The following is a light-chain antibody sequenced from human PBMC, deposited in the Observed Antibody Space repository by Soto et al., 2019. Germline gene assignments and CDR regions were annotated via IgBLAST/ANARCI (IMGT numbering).Light chain of an antibody. J-gene: IGKJ3*01. Sequence: DIPMTQSPSSLSASVGDRVTITCRASQGISNYLAWYQQKPGKVPKLLIYAASTLQSGVPSRFSGSGSGTDFTLTISSLQPEDVATSYCQKYNSSLFTFGPGTKVDIK. CDR2: AAS. CDR1: QGISNY. CDR3: QKYNSSLFT. V-gene: IGKV1-27*01.